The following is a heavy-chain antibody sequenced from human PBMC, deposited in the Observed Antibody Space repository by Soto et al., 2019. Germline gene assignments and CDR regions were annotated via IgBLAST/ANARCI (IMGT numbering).Heavy chain of an antibody. Sequence: PSETLSLTCAVYGGSFSGYYWSWVRQPPGKGLEWIGEINHSGSTSYNPSLKSRVTISEDTSKNQFSLRLSSVTAADTAVYYCARGELSESSALFDYYFFGMDVWGQGSTVTVSS. CDR1: GGSFSGYY. CDR2: INHSGST. V-gene: IGHV4-34*01. D-gene: IGHD1-26*01. CDR3: ARGELSESSALFDYYFFGMDV. J-gene: IGHJ6*02.